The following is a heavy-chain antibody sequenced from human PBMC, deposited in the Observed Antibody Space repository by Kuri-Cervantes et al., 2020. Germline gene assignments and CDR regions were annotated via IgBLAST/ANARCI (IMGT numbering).Heavy chain of an antibody. D-gene: IGHD3-22*01. CDR1: GYTFTYYG. CDR2: ISAYNGNT. Sequence: ASVKVSCQASGYTFTYYGIAWVRQAPGQGLEWMGWISAYNGNTNYAQKLQGRVTMTTDTSTSTAYMELRSLRSDDTAVYYCARDLFTTKLYYYGMDVWGQGATVTVSS. CDR3: ARDLFTTKLYYYGMDV. V-gene: IGHV1-18*01. J-gene: IGHJ6*02.